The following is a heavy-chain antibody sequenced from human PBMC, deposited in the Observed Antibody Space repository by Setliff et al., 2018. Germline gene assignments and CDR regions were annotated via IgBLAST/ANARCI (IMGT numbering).Heavy chain of an antibody. CDR1: GGSISSSSYY. Sequence: TSETLSLTCTVSGGSISSSSYYWGWIRQPPGKGLEWIGSIYYSGSTYYNPSLKSRVTISVDTSKNQFSLKLSSVTAADTAVYYCARAAGYSSSWYHYYYGMDVWGQGTTVTVSS. D-gene: IGHD6-13*01. J-gene: IGHJ6*02. CDR2: IYYSGST. V-gene: IGHV4-39*01. CDR3: ARAAGYSSSWYHYYYGMDV.